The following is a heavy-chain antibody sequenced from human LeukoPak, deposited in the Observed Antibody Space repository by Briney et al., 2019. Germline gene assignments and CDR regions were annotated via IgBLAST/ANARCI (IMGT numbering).Heavy chain of an antibody. CDR1: GYTLTELS. CDR2: FDPEDGET. V-gene: IGHV1-24*01. CDR3: ATGPQSELLWFGELWG. J-gene: IGHJ4*02. Sequence: ASVKVSCKVSGYTLTELSMHWVRQAPGKGLECMGGFDPEDGETIYAQKFRGRVTMTEDTSTDTAYMELSSLRSEDTAVYYCATGPQSELLWFGELWGWGQGTLVTVSS. D-gene: IGHD3-10*01.